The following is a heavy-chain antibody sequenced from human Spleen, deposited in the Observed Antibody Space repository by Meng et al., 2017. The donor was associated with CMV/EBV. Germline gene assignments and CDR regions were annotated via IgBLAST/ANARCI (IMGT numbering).Heavy chain of an antibody. CDR3: ARDGTVYDALDI. CDR1: GFTFSSYG. Sequence: GGSLRLSCAASGFTFSSYGMNWVRQAPGKGLEWVSSISSSSYIYYADSVKGRFTISRDNARNSLYLQMNSLRAEDTAVYYCARDGTVYDALDIWGQGTMVTVSS. CDR2: ISSSSYI. V-gene: IGHV3-21*01. D-gene: IGHD1-26*01. J-gene: IGHJ3*02.